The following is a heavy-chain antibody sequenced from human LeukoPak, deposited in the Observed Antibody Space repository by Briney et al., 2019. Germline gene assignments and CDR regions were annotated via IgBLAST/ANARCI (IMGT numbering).Heavy chain of an antibody. CDR3: AKAYYGDYYDY. D-gene: IGHD3-3*01. CDR1: GFPFSTNA. CDR2: VSGSGVTT. J-gene: IGHJ4*02. Sequence: GGSLRLSCAASGFPFSTNAMTWVGKAPGKALEWVSAVSGSGVTTYYADSVKGRFTISRNNSRNTLYLQMNSLRAEDTAVYYCAKAYYGDYYDYWGQGTLVTVSS. V-gene: IGHV3-23*01.